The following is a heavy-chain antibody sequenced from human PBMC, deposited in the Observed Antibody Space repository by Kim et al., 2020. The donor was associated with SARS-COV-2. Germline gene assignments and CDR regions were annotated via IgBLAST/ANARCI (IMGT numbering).Heavy chain of an antibody. CDR2: INHSGST. D-gene: IGHD3-10*01. CDR3: ARERGGSGSFDY. Sequence: SETLSLTCAVYGGSFSGYYWSWIRQPPGKGLEWIGEINHSGSTNYNPSLKSRITISVDTSKNQVSLKLSSVTAADTAVYYCARERGGSGSFDYWGQGTLVTVSS. J-gene: IGHJ4*02. V-gene: IGHV4-34*01. CDR1: GGSFSGYY.